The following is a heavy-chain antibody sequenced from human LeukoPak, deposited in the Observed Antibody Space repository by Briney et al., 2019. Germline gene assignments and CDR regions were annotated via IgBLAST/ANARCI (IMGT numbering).Heavy chain of an antibody. CDR2: INHSGST. V-gene: IGHV4-34*01. CDR3: ARRKLRYFDWLSWGWFDP. J-gene: IGHJ5*02. CDR1: GGSFSGYY. Sequence: PSETLSLTCVVYGGSFSGYYWSWIRQPPGKGLEWIGEINHSGSTNYNPSLKSRVTISVDTSKNQFSLKLSSVTAADTAVYYCARRKLRYFDWLSWGWFDPWGQGTLVTVSS. D-gene: IGHD3-9*01.